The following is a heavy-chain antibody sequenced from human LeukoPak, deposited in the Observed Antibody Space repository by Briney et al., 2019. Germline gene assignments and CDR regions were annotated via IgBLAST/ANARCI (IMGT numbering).Heavy chain of an antibody. D-gene: IGHD3-10*01. CDR1: GFTFSSYA. CDR3: ARDLRENEKWFGEPSQFDY. J-gene: IGHJ4*02. Sequence: GGSLRLSCAASGFTFSSYAMHWVRQAPGKGLEWVAVISYDGSNKYYPDSAKGRFPISRDNSKNTLFLQMNSLRAEDTAVYYCARDLRENEKWFGEPSQFDYWGQGTLVTVSS. V-gene: IGHV3-30*04. CDR2: ISYDGSNK.